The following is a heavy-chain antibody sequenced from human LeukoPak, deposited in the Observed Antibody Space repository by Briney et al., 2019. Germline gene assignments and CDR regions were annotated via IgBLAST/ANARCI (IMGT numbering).Heavy chain of an antibody. J-gene: IGHJ3*02. CDR2: VSYSGST. Sequence: SETLSLICTVSGGSVSLYYWTWIRQPPGKGLQWVGSVSYSGSTNYHPSLKSRVTISIDTSKNQFSLRLTSVTPEDTAVYYCAREFEHQLAYDAFDIWGQGTMVTVSS. D-gene: IGHD6-13*01. CDR1: GGSVSLYY. CDR3: AREFEHQLAYDAFDI. V-gene: IGHV4-59*02.